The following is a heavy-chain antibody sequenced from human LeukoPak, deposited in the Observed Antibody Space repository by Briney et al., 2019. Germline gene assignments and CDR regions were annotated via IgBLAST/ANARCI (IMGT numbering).Heavy chain of an antibody. J-gene: IGHJ4*02. Sequence: PSETLSLTCTVSGGSISSYYWSWIRQPPGKGLEWIAYIYYSGSTNYNPSLKSRVTISLDTSKNQFSLKLSSVTAADTAVYFCARGGNGYNYYPPLFDYWGQGTLSPSP. CDR2: IYYSGST. CDR1: GGSISSYY. D-gene: IGHD5-24*01. V-gene: IGHV4-59*01. CDR3: ARGGNGYNYYPPLFDY.